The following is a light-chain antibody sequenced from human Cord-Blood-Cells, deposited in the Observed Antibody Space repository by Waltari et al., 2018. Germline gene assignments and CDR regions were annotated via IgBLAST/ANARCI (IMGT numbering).Light chain of an antibody. CDR3: MIWHSSAWV. V-gene: IGLV5-45*02. Sequence: QAVLTQPSSLSASPGPSASHTSTLPIALNVGTYRIYWYHHHPGSPPQYLLRYKSDSDKQQGSGVPSRFSGSKDASANAGIFLISGLQSEDEADYYCMIWHSSAWVFGGGTKLTVL. CDR2: YKSDSDK. CDR1: IALNVGTYR. J-gene: IGLJ3*02.